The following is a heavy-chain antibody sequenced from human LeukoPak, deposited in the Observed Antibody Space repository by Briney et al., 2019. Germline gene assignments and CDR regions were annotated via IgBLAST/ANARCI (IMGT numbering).Heavy chain of an antibody. V-gene: IGHV3-7*01. Sequence: GGSLRLSCAASGFTFSSYWMSWVRQAPGKGLEWVANIKQDGSEKYYVDSVKGRFTISRDNAKNSLYLQINSLRAEDTAVYHCVRVGYGDDFDHWGQGTLVTVSS. CDR3: VRVGYGDDFDH. D-gene: IGHD4-17*01. CDR1: GFTFSSYW. J-gene: IGHJ4*02. CDR2: IKQDGSEK.